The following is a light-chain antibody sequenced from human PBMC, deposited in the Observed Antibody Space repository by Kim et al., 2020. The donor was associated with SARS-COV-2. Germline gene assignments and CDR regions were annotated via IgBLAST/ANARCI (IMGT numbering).Light chain of an antibody. J-gene: IGKJ5*01. CDR2: ARS. CDR3: QQSYTNPFT. Sequence: DIQMTQSPSSLSASVGDRVTITCRASQNITTYLNWYQQKPSKAPKLLIYARSTLQSGVPSRFSGSGSGTDFTLTISSLQPEDFATYYCQQSYTNPFTFGQGTRLEIK. CDR1: QNITTY. V-gene: IGKV1-39*01.